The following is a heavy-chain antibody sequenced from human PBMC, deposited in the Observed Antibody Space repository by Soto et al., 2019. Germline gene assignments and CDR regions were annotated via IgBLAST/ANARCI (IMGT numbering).Heavy chain of an antibody. CDR3: ARDGYGGTTNFDY. Sequence: QVQLVESGGGVVQPGRSLRLSCAASGFTFSSYGMHWVRQAPGKGLEWVAVIWYDGSNNYYADSVKGRFTISRDNSKNTLYLQMNSLRAEDTAVYYCARDGYGGTTNFDYWGQGTLVTVSS. CDR1: GFTFSSYG. J-gene: IGHJ4*02. V-gene: IGHV3-33*01. CDR2: IWYDGSNN. D-gene: IGHD2-15*01.